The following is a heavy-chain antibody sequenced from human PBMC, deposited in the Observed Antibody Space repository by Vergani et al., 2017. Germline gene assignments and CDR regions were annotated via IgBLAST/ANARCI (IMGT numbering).Heavy chain of an antibody. CDR3: ARGDSSGWYPNGALGY. J-gene: IGHJ4*02. Sequence: QVQLQESGPGLVKPSETLSLTCTVSGGSISSYYWSWIRQPPGKGLEWIGYIYYSGSTNYNPSLKSRVTMSVDTSKNQFSLKLSSVTAADTAVYYCARGDSSGWYPNGALGYWGEGSLVTVSS. V-gene: IGHV4-59*12. D-gene: IGHD6-19*01. CDR2: IYYSGST. CDR1: GGSISSYY.